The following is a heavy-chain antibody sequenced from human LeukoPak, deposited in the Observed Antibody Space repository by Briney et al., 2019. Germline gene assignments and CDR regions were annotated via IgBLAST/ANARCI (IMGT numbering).Heavy chain of an antibody. CDR3: ARAVYYSNYLGY. D-gene: IGHD3-10*01. J-gene: IGHJ4*01. Sequence: GGSLRLSCAASGFXFSSYWIRWVRQAPGKGLVWVSRINSDGSSTNYGDSVKGRFTISRDNAKNTLYLQMNSLRAEDTAMYYCARAVYYSNYLGYWGQGTLVTVSS. V-gene: IGHV3-74*01. CDR1: GFXFSSYW. CDR2: INSDGSST.